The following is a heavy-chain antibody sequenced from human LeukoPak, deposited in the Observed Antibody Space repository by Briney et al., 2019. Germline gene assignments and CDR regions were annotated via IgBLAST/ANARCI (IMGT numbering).Heavy chain of an antibody. V-gene: IGHV3-23*01. D-gene: IGHD6-13*01. CDR1: GFTFGGYA. CDR3: ARTIAQYSNSWLYFYYGLDA. Sequence: GSLRLSCTASGFTFGGYAMSWVRQAPGKGLEWVSSISGGSEDTYYADSVKGRFTISRDNSKTTLYLQKNSLRAEDTAVYYCARTIAQYSNSWLYFYYGLDAWGQGTTVTVSS. CDR2: ISGGSEDT. J-gene: IGHJ6*02.